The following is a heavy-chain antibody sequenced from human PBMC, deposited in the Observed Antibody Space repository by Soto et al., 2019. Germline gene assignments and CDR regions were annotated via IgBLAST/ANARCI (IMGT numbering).Heavy chain of an antibody. CDR1: GGTFSSYA. J-gene: IGHJ4*02. CDR3: ARDTRWGGRYFDY. V-gene: IGHV1-69*01. D-gene: IGHD3-16*01. CDR2: IIPIFGTA. Sequence: QVQLVQSGAEVKKPGSSVKVSCKASGGTFSSYAISWVRQAPGQGLEWMGGIIPIFGTANYAQKFQGRVTITADGSTCTAYVGVGSLGSEDVAVYYCARDTRWGGRYFDYWGQGTLVTVSS.